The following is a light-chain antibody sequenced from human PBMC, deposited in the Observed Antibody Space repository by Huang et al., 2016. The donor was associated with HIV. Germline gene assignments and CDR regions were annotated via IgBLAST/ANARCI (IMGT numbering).Light chain of an antibody. CDR2: AAS. CDR3: QHYGTSPTWT. CDR1: QSLSSSY. V-gene: IGKV3-20*01. Sequence: EIVLTQSPGTLSLSPGERATLACRASQSLSSSYVAWYQQKPGQAPRLLIYAASSRATGIPDRFRGSGSGTDFTLSISRLEPEDFAVYYCQHYGTSPTWTFGQGTKVDIK. J-gene: IGKJ1*01.